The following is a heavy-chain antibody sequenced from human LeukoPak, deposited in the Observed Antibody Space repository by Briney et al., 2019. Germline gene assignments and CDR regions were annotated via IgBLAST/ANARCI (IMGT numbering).Heavy chain of an antibody. CDR1: GFTFSSYA. J-gene: IGHJ4*02. V-gene: IGHV3-23*01. CDR2: ISGSGGST. D-gene: IGHD6-6*01. Sequence: PGGSLRLSCAASGFTFSSYAMHWVRQAPGKGLEWVSAISGSGGSTYYADSVKGRFTISRDNSKNTLYLQMNSLRAEDTAVYYCAKDREYSSSVSGYWGQGTLVTVSS. CDR3: AKDREYSSSVSGY.